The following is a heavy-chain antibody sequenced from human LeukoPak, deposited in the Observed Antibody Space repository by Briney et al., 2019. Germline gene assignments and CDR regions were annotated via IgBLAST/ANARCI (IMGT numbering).Heavy chain of an antibody. CDR3: ARVGASHSFDY. V-gene: IGHV3-33*01. J-gene: IGHJ4*02. D-gene: IGHD1-26*01. Sequence: GGSLRLSCAASGFTFSSYGMHWVRQAPGKGLEWVAVIWYDGSNKYYADSVKGRFTISRDNSKNTLYLQMGSLRAEDMAVCYCARVGASHSFDYWGQGTLVTVSS. CDR2: IWYDGSNK. CDR1: GFTFSSYG.